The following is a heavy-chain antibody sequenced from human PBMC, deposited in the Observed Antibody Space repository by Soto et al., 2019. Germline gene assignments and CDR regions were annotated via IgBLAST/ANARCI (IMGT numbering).Heavy chain of an antibody. Sequence: PSETLSLTGTVSVGSISSYYWSWIRQPPGKGLEWIGYIYYSGSTNYNPSLKSRVTISVDTSKNQFSLKLSSVTAADTAVYYCARSGYYGGRAFDYWGQGTLVTVSS. CDR1: VGSISSYY. J-gene: IGHJ4*02. CDR2: IYYSGST. CDR3: ARSGYYGGRAFDY. D-gene: IGHD3-22*01. V-gene: IGHV4-59*01.